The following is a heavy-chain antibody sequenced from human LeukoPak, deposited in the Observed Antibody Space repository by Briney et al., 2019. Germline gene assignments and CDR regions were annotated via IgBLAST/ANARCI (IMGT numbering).Heavy chain of an antibody. V-gene: IGHV3-23*01. Sequence: GGSLRLSCAASGFSFSTYAMSWVRQAPGKGLEWVSAISGSGGNTYYADSVKGRFTIARDNSKNTLYLQMNSLRAEDTAVFYCAKISGDDSSDYWGQGTLVTASS. CDR3: AKISGDDSSDY. CDR1: GFSFSTYA. CDR2: ISGSGGNT. J-gene: IGHJ4*02. D-gene: IGHD3-22*01.